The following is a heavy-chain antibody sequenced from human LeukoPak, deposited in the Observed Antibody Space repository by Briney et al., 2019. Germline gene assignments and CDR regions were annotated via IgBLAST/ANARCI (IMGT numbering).Heavy chain of an antibody. Sequence: PGGSLRLSCAASGFTFSDYYMSWIRQAPGKGLEWVANIKQDGSEKYYVDSVKGRFTISRDNAKNSLYLQMNSLRAEDTAVYYCAREDFWSGYYSDYWGQGTLVTVSS. CDR1: GFTFSDYY. CDR3: AREDFWSGYYSDY. CDR2: IKQDGSEK. V-gene: IGHV3-7*01. D-gene: IGHD3-3*01. J-gene: IGHJ4*02.